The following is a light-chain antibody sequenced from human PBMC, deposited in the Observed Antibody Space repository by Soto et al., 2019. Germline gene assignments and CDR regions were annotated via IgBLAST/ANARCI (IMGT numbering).Light chain of an antibody. V-gene: IGLV4-69*01. Sequence: QSVLTQSPSASASLGASVKLTCTLSSGHSNYAIAWHQQQPEKGPRYLMKLNTNGSHSRGDGIPDRFSGSSSGAERYLTISSLQSGDEADYYCQTWGTGIWVFGGGTKLTVL. CDR1: SGHSNYA. CDR3: QTWGTGIWV. CDR2: LNTNGSH. J-gene: IGLJ3*02.